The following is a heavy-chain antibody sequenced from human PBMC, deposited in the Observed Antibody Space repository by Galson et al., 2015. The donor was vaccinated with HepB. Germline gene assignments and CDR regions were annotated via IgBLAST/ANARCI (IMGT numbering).Heavy chain of an antibody. CDR3: TKGLWLGTYGMDV. J-gene: IGHJ6*02. CDR2: TSGDGSST. Sequence: SLRLSCAGSGYTFSNFAMNWVRQAPGKGLEWVAITSGDGSSTFYNESVKGRFTVSRDNSKNTLFLRMNSLRAEDTAVYYCTKGLWLGTYGMDVWGQGTTVIVSS. V-gene: IGHV3-23*01. D-gene: IGHD6-19*01. CDR1: GYTFSNFA.